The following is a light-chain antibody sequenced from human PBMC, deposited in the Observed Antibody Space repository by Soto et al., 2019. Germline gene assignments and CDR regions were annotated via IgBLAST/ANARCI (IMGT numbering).Light chain of an antibody. V-gene: IGKV3-20*01. J-gene: IGKJ5*01. Sequence: EIVLTQSPGTLSLSPGERATLSCRASQSVSSSYLAWYQQKPGQAPRLLIYGASSRATGIPDRFSGSGSGTDFTLTISRLETEHYAVYYGEQYGSSPITFGQGTRLEIK. CDR2: GAS. CDR1: QSVSSSY. CDR3: EQYGSSPIT.